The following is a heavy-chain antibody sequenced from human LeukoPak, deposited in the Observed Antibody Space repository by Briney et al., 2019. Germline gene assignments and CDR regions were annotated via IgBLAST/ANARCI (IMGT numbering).Heavy chain of an antibody. Sequence: PGGSLRLSCAAXXFTFSSYGMHWVRQAPGKGLEWVAFIRYDGSNKYYAGSVKGRFTISRDNSKNTLYLQMNSLRAEDTAVYYCAKGSFDYWGQGTLVTVSS. V-gene: IGHV3-30*02. CDR1: XFTFSSYG. CDR2: IRYDGSNK. J-gene: IGHJ4*02. D-gene: IGHD6-19*01. CDR3: AKGSFDY.